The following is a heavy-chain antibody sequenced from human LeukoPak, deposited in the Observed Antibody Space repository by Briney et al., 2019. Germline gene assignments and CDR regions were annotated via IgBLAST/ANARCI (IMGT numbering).Heavy chain of an antibody. CDR2: TYYRSRWYK. CDR3: ARWLTT. CDR1: WDSVSNNSAS. Sequence: SQTLSLTCVSSWDSVSNNSASWNWIRQSPSRGLEWLGRTYYRSRWYKDYAVSVKSRITINPDTSKNQFSLQLNSVTPEDTAVYYCARWLTTWGQGTLVTVSS. V-gene: IGHV6-1*01. J-gene: IGHJ5*02. D-gene: IGHD3-9*01.